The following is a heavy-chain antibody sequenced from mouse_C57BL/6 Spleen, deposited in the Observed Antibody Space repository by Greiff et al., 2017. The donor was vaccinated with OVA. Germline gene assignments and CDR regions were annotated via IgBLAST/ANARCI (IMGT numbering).Heavy chain of an antibody. CDR1: GFTFSSYA. J-gene: IGHJ2*01. CDR3: SREGGNDLGY. V-gene: IGHV5-4*01. Sequence: VESGGGLVKPGGSLKLSCAASGFTFSSYAMSWVRQTPEKRLEWVATISDGGSYTYYPDNVKGRFTITRDNAKNNLYLQMSHLKSEDTAMYYCSREGGNDLGYWGQGTTLTVSA. CDR2: ISDGGSYT.